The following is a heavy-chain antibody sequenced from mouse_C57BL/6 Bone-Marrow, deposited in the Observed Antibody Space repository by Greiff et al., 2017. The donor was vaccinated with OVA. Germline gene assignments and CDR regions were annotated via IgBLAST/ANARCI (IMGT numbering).Heavy chain of an antibody. CDR3: AREGRNWDYFDY. V-gene: IGHV1-50*01. D-gene: IGHD4-1*01. J-gene: IGHJ2*01. CDR2: IDPSDSYT. CDR1: GYTFTSYW. Sequence: QVQLQQSGAELVKPGASVKLSCKASGYTFTSYWMQWVKQRPGQGLEWIGEIDPSDSYTNYNQKFKGKATLTVDTSSSTAYMQLSSLTSEDSAVYYCAREGRNWDYFDYWGQGTTLTVSS.